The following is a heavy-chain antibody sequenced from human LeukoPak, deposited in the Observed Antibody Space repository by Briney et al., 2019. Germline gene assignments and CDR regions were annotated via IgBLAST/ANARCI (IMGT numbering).Heavy chain of an antibody. Sequence: GGSLRLSCAASGFTFDDYDISWVRQAPGKGLEWVSHINWNGNTIGYADSVKGRFTISRDNAKNSVYLQMNSLRAEDTAVYYCASDFYGDYDHWGQGTLVTVSS. J-gene: IGHJ5*02. V-gene: IGHV3-20*04. CDR3: ASDFYGDYDH. CDR2: INWNGNTI. CDR1: GFTFDDYD. D-gene: IGHD4-17*01.